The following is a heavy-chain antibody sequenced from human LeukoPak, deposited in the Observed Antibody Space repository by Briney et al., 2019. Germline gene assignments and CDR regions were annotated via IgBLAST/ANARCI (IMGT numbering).Heavy chain of an antibody. V-gene: IGHV3-21*04. CDR1: GFTLSSNS. Sequence: GGSLRLSCAASGFTLSSNSMNWVRQAPGKGLEWVSFISTSSSYIYYADSVKGRFTLSRDNARNSLYLQMNSLRAEDTAVYYCAKDLTGTIFPWGQGTLVTVSS. CDR2: ISTSSSYI. CDR3: AKDLTGTIFP. J-gene: IGHJ5*02. D-gene: IGHD1-7*01.